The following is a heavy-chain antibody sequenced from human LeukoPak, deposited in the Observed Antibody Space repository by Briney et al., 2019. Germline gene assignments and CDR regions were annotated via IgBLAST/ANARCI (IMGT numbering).Heavy chain of an antibody. D-gene: IGHD6-19*01. J-gene: IGHJ4*02. CDR2: ISRNGGST. V-gene: IGHV3-64D*09. Sequence: GGSLRLSCSASGFTFSSYAMHWVRQAPGKGLEYVSVISRNGGSTNYADSVKGRFTISRDNSKNTPYLQMSSLRAEDTAVYYCVKDLGGAVAGDYWGQGTLVTVSS. CDR3: VKDLGGAVAGDY. CDR1: GFTFSSYA.